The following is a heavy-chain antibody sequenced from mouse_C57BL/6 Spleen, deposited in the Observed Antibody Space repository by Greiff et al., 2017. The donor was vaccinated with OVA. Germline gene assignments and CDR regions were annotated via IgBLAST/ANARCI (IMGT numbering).Heavy chain of an antibody. D-gene: IGHD2-4*01. CDR2: IHPNSGST. CDR3: ARYDYGWFAY. CDR1: GYTFTSYW. Sequence: VQLQQSGAELVKPGASVKLSCKASGYTFTSYWMHWVKQRPGQGLEWIGMIHPNSGSTNYNEKFKSKATLTVDKSSSTAYMQLSSLTSEDSAVYYCARYDYGWFAYWGQGTLVTVSA. J-gene: IGHJ3*01. V-gene: IGHV1-64*01.